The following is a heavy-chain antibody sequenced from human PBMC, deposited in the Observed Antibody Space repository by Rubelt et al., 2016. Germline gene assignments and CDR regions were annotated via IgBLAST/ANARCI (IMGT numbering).Heavy chain of an antibody. D-gene: IGHD3-10*01. CDR2: ISAYNGNT. J-gene: IGHJ4*02. CDR3: ARAGFAYGYSDY. Sequence: QVQLVQSGAEVKKPGASVKVSCKASGYTFTSYGISWVRQAPGQGLEWMGWISAYNGNTNYARKIQGRVTMTRETSISTAYMELSRLRSDETAVYYCARAGFAYGYSDYWGQGTLVTVSS. V-gene: IGHV1-18*01. CDR1: GYTFTSYG.